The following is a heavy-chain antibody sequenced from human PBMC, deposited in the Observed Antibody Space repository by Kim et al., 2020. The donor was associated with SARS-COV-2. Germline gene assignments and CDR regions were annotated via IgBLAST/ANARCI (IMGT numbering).Heavy chain of an antibody. J-gene: IGHJ3*01. V-gene: IGHV3-30-3*01. CDR3: ARDYCSSNSCYIDV. CDR1: GFSFNNSP. CDR2: ISYDGSNE. D-gene: IGHD2-2*02. Sequence: GGSPRLSCAASGFSFNNSPMHWVRQAPGKGLEWVTFISYDGSNEFYAESVKGRFTISRDNSKNTLYVQMNSLRSEDTAIYYCARDYCSSNSCYIDVWGPG.